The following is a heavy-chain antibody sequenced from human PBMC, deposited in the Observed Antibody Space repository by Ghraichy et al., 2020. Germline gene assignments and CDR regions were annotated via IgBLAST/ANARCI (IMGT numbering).Heavy chain of an antibody. CDR3: ATTGVYNWNHIDY. J-gene: IGHJ4*02. Sequence: ASVKVSCKASGYTFTGYYMHWVRQAPGQGLEWMGWINPNSGGTNYAQKFQGRVTMTRDTSISTAYMELSRLRSDDTAVYYCATTGVYNWNHIDYWGQGTLVTVSS. CDR1: GYTFTGYY. V-gene: IGHV1-2*02. D-gene: IGHD1-14*01. CDR2: INPNSGGT.